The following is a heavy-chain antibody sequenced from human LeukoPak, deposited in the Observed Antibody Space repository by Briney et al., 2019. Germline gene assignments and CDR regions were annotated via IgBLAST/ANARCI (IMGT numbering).Heavy chain of an antibody. J-gene: IGHJ6*02. V-gene: IGHV3-23*01. CDR2: ISGSGGCI. CDR3: AKGGYCSSTSWEIHYYYYGMDV. Sequence: PGGSLRLSCAASGFTFSSYGMNWVRQAPGKGLEWVSAISGSGGCIYYADSVKGRFTISRDNAKNTLYLQMNSLRAEDTAVYYCAKGGYCSSTSWEIHYYYYGMDVWGQGTTVTVSS. CDR1: GFTFSSYG. D-gene: IGHD2-2*01.